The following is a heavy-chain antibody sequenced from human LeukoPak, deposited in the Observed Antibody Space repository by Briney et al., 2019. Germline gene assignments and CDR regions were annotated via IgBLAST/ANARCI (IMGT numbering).Heavy chain of an antibody. CDR1: GFTFRSYA. CDR2: IRYDGSNK. CDR3: AKDLVGGGDCFLDY. J-gene: IGHJ4*02. V-gene: IGHV3-30*02. D-gene: IGHD2-21*02. Sequence: HPGGSLRLSCAASGFTFRSYAMHWVRQAPGKGLEWVAFIRYDGSNKYYADSVKGRFTISRDNSKNTLYLQMNSLRAEDTAVYYCAKDLVGGGDCFLDYWGQGTLVTVSS.